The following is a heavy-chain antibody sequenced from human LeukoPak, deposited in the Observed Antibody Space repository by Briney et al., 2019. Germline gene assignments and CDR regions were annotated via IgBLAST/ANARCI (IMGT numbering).Heavy chain of an antibody. Sequence: GGSLRLSCAASGFTFSSYAMHWVRQAPGKGLEWVAVISYDGSSKYYTDSVKGRFTISRDNSKNTLYLQMNSLRAEDTAVYYCARDQTPFYWGQGSLVTVSS. CDR3: ARDQTPFY. CDR2: ISYDGSSK. J-gene: IGHJ4*02. V-gene: IGHV3-30*04. D-gene: IGHD2-15*01. CDR1: GFTFSSYA.